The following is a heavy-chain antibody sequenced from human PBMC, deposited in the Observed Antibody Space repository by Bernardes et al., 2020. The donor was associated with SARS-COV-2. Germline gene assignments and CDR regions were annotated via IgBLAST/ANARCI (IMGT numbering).Heavy chain of an antibody. Sequence: ASVKVSCKASGYTFTSYGISCVRQAPGHGLEWMGWISASNVNTNYAQKLQGRVTMTTDTSTSTAYMELRSLRSDDTAVYYCARDLKGPRTTVTTWADYWGQGTLVTVSS. J-gene: IGHJ4*02. D-gene: IGHD4-17*01. V-gene: IGHV1-18*01. CDR2: ISASNVNT. CDR3: ARDLKGPRTTVTTWADY. CDR1: GYTFTSYG.